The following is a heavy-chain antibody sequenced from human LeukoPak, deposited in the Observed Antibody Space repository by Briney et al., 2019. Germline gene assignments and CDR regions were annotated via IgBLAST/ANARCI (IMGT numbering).Heavy chain of an antibody. Sequence: GESLKISCKGSGYSFTSYWIGWVRQMPGKGLEWMGIIYPGDSDTRYSPSFQGQVTISADKSISTAYLQWSSLKASDTAMYYCARHARGMQWLDGTSDYWGQGTLVTVSS. V-gene: IGHV5-51*01. J-gene: IGHJ4*02. CDR2: IYPGDSDT. CDR1: GYSFTSYW. CDR3: ARHARGMQWLDGTSDY. D-gene: IGHD6-19*01.